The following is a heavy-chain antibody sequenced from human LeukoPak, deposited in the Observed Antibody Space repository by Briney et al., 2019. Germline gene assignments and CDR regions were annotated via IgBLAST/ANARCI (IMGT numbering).Heavy chain of an antibody. CDR1: GGSISSYY. CDR3: AGHHPRNTVDS. V-gene: IGHV4-59*08. Sequence: PSETLSLTCTVSGGSISSYYWSWIRQPPGKGLEWIAYISDIGSINYNPSLKSRVTISLDTSKNQFSLKLSSVTAADTAVYYCAGHHPRNTVDSWGRGTLVTVSS. D-gene: IGHD2-8*02. J-gene: IGHJ4*02. CDR2: ISDIGSI.